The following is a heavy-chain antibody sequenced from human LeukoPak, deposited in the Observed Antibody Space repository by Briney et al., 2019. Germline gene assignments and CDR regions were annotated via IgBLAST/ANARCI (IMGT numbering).Heavy chain of an antibody. CDR2: IYSGGST. D-gene: IGHD5-12*01. Sequence: PGGSLRLSCAASGFTVGTNSMSWVRQSPGKGLEWVSVIYSGGSTYYADSVNGRFTISRDNSRNTLFLQMNSLRAEDTALYYCAREGYSGYERPYYFDYWGQGTLVTVSS. J-gene: IGHJ4*02. CDR1: GFTVGTNS. CDR3: AREGYSGYERPYYFDY. V-gene: IGHV3-53*01.